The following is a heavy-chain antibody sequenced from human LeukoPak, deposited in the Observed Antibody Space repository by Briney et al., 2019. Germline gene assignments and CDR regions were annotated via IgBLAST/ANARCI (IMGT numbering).Heavy chain of an antibody. V-gene: IGHV3-7*01. D-gene: IGHD5-18*01. CDR2: IDQDGREK. CDR3: AKDHPYSYGYFDY. CDR1: GFTFTIYW. J-gene: IGHJ4*02. Sequence: GGSLRLSCAASGFTFTIYWMSWVRQAPGKGLEWVANIDQDGREKSFVDSVRGRFSISRDNAKNTLYLQMNSLRAEDTAVYYCAKDHPYSYGYFDYWGQGTLVTVSS.